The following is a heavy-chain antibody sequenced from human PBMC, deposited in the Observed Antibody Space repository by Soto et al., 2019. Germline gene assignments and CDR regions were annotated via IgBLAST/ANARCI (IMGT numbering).Heavy chain of an antibody. Sequence: PSETLSLTCTVSGGSISSYYWSWIRQPPGKGLEWIGYIYYSGSTNYNPSLKSRVTISVDTSKNQFSLKLGSVTAADTAVYYCARGRGTWIPDAFDIWGQGTMVTVSS. V-gene: IGHV4-59*01. CDR2: IYYSGST. CDR1: GGSISSYY. D-gene: IGHD1-1*01. CDR3: ARGRGTWIPDAFDI. J-gene: IGHJ3*02.